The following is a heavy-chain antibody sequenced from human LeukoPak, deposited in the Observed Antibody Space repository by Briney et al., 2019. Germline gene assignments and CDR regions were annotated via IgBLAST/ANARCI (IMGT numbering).Heavy chain of an antibody. D-gene: IGHD3-3*01. Sequence: GGSLRLSCTASGFTFSSYAMNWVRQAPGKGLEWVSGIGAGGTFTYYADSVKGRFTIFRDNSRNTLYLQMNSLRADDTAVYYCAKVGFSEMEWLLYSDHWGQGTLVTVSS. CDR3: AKVGFSEMEWLLYSDH. CDR2: IGAGGTFT. J-gene: IGHJ4*02. V-gene: IGHV3-23*01. CDR1: GFTFSSYA.